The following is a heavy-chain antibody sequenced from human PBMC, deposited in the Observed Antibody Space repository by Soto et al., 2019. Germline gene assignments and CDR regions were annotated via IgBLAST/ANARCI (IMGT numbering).Heavy chain of an antibody. CDR2: IYYSGST. CDR1: GGSISSYY. V-gene: IGHV4-59*01. CDR3: ARYIIAAAGTGFFDY. J-gene: IGHJ4*02. Sequence: QVQLQESGPGLVKPSETLSLTCTVSGGSISSYYWSWIRQPPGKGLEWIGYIYYSGSTNYNPSLKSRVTISVDTSKNQFSLKLSSVTAADPAVYYCARYIIAAAGTGFFDYWAREPWSPSPQ. D-gene: IGHD6-13*01.